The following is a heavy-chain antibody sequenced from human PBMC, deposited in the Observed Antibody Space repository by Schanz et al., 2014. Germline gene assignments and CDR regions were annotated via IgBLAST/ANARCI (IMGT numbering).Heavy chain of an antibody. D-gene: IGHD2-15*01. J-gene: IGHJ6*02. V-gene: IGHV3-21*04. CDR2: ISSSGSYI. Sequence: EVQLVESGGGLVKPGGSLRLSCAASGFTFSSYSMNWVRQAPGKGLEWVSSISSSGSYIHYADSVKGRFTISRDNAKNTLYLQMNSLRAEDTAVYCCAKARRKSNCSGGKCFHYSYYGMDVWGRGTTVTVSS. CDR3: AKARRKSNCSGGKCFHYSYYGMDV. CDR1: GFTFSSYS.